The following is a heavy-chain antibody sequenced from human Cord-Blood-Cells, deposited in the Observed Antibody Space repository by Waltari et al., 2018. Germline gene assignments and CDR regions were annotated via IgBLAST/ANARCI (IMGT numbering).Heavy chain of an antibody. J-gene: IGHJ2*01. D-gene: IGHD5-12*01. CDR1: GYTFTGYH. Sequence: QVQLVQSGAAVKKPRASVKVSCKASGYTFTGYHMHWVRQAPGQGLAWMGWINPNSGGTNYAQKFQGWVTMTRDTSISTAYMELSRLRSDDTAVYYCARGEADSGLFDLWGRGTLVTVSS. CDR3: ARGEADSGLFDL. CDR2: INPNSGGT. V-gene: IGHV1-2*04.